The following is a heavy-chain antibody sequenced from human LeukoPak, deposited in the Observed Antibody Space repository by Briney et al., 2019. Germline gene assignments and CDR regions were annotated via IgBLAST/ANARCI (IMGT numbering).Heavy chain of an antibody. J-gene: IGHJ4*02. CDR1: GFTFSSYS. CDR3: ARDRGAYSSSSPYYFDY. V-gene: IGHV3-21*01. CDR2: ISSSSYI. Sequence: GGSLRLSCAASGFTFSSYSMNWVRQAPGKGLEWVSSISSSSYIYYADSVKGRFTISRDNAKNSLYLQMNSLRAEDTAVYYCARDRGAYSSSSPYYFDYWGQGTLVTVSS. D-gene: IGHD6-6*01.